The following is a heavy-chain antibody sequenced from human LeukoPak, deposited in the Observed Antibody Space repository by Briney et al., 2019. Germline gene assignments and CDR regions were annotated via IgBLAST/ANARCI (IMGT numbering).Heavy chain of an antibody. CDR3: ARPRGSGSYYDY. CDR2: IYTSGST. CDR1: GGSISSYY. Sequence: PSETLSLTCTVSGGSISSYYWSWIRQPPGKGLEWIGYIYTSGSTNYNPSLKSRVTISVDTSKNQFSLKLSSVTAADTAAYYCARPRGSGSYYDYWGQGTLVTVSS. J-gene: IGHJ4*02. D-gene: IGHD3-10*01. V-gene: IGHV4-4*09.